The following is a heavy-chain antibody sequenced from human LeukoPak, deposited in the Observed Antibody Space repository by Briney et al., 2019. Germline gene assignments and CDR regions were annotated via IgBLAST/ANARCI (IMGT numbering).Heavy chain of an antibody. D-gene: IGHD1-26*01. J-gene: IGHJ4*02. CDR3: AGVGSYYEVWAFDY. Sequence: SETLSLTCTVSGYSISSGYYWGWIRQPPGKGQEWIGSIYHSGSTYYNPSLKSRVTISVDTSKNQFSLKLSSVTAADTAVYYCAGVGSYYEVWAFDYWGQGTLVTVSS. CDR2: IYHSGST. V-gene: IGHV4-38-2*02. CDR1: GYSISSGYY.